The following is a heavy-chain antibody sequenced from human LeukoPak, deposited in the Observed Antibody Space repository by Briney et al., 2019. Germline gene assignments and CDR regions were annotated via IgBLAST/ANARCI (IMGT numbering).Heavy chain of an antibody. V-gene: IGHV4-61*02. CDR3: ARDGTHYYDSSGYYYQYNWFDP. D-gene: IGHD3-22*01. Sequence: SQTLSLTCTVSGGSISSGSYYWSWIRQPAGKGLEWIGRIYTSGSTNYNPSLKSRATISVDTSKNQFSLKLSSVTAADTAVYYCARDGTHYYDSSGYYYQYNWFDPWGQGTLVTVSS. J-gene: IGHJ5*02. CDR1: GGSISSGSYY. CDR2: IYTSGST.